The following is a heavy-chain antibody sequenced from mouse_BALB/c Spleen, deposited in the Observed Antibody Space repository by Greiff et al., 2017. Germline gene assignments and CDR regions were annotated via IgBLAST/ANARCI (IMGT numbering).Heavy chain of an antibody. V-gene: IGHV7-3*02. D-gene: IGHD2-14*01. J-gene: IGHJ2*01. CDR3: ARGYYYFDY. Sequence: EVQRVESGGGLVQPGGSLRLSCATSGFTFTDYYMSWVRQPPGKALEWLGFIRNKANGYTTEYSASVKGRFTISRDNSQSILYLQMNTLRAEDSATYYCARGYYYFDYWGQGTTLTVSS. CDR2: IRNKANGYTT. CDR1: GFTFTDYY.